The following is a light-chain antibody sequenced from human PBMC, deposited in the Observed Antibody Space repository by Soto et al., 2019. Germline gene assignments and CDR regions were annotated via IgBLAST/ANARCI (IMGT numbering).Light chain of an antibody. CDR3: MQPLQSWT. V-gene: IGKV2-28*01. CDR2: VGS. CDR1: QSLLHSDEKTS. J-gene: IGKJ1*01. Sequence: DIVMTQTPLSLSVTSGQPASISFNSSQSLLHSDEKTSVYRCLQKPGQSPQLLIYVGSNRAAGVPDRFSGSGSGTDFTLKISRVEAEDVGVYYCMQPLQSWTFGQGTKVDI.